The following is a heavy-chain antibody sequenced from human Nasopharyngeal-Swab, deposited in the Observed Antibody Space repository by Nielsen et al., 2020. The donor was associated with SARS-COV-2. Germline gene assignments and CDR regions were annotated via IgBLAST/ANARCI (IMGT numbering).Heavy chain of an antibody. CDR1: GFTFSSYA. D-gene: IGHD3-16*01. CDR2: ISYDGSHK. V-gene: IGHV3-30*04. CDR3: ARAFGGGYYYGMDV. J-gene: IGHJ6*02. Sequence: GGSLRLSCAASGFTFSSYAMHWVRQAPGKGLEWVAVISYDGSHKYYADSVKGRFTISRDNSKNTLYLQMNSLRAEDTAVYYCARAFGGGYYYGMDVWGQGTTVTVSS.